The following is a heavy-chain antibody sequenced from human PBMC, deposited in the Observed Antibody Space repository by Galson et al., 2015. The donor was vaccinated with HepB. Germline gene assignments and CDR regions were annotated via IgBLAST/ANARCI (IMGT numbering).Heavy chain of an antibody. J-gene: IGHJ4*02. CDR2: INHSGNT. V-gene: IGHV4-34*01. D-gene: IGHD3-9*01. CDR1: GGSFSGYY. CDR3: ATGGYDILTGRKEDY. Sequence: SEPLSLTCVVYGGSFSGYYWSWIRQPPGKGLEWIGEINHSGNTNYNPSLKSRVTISVDTSKNQFSLKLSSVTAADTAVYYCATGGYDILTGRKEDYWGQGTLVTVSS.